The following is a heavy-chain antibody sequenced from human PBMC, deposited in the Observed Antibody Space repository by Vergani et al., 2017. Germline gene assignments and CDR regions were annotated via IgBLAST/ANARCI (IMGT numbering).Heavy chain of an antibody. CDR1: GFTVSSNY. CDR2: IYSGGST. V-gene: IGHV3-53*04. CDR3: ARDGFGKKGYNHYYYGMDV. J-gene: IGHJ6*02. D-gene: IGHD5-24*01. Sequence: EVQLVESGGGLVQPGGSLRLSCAASGFTVSSNYMSWVRQAPGKGLEWVSVIYSGGSTYYADSVKGRFNIARHNSKNTLYLQMNSRRAEDTAVYSCARDGFGKKGYNHYYYGMDVWGQGTTVTVSS.